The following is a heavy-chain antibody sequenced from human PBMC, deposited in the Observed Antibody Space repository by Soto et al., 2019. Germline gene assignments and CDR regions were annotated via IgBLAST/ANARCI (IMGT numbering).Heavy chain of an antibody. CDR3: ATQEVGGSYVYTFDP. V-gene: IGHV4-39*01. CDR2: ISYSGST. CDR1: GGSISSDSYY. D-gene: IGHD1-26*01. J-gene: IGHJ5*02. Sequence: SETLSLTCTVSGGSISSDSYYWGWIRQSPEKGLEWIASISYSGSTYYNPSLKSRVTISVDTSKNQFSLKLSSVTAADTAVYYCATQEVGGSYVYTFDPWGQGTLVTVSS.